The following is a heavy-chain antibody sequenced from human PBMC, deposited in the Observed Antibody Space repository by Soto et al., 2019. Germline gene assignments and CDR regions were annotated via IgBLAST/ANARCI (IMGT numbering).Heavy chain of an antibody. J-gene: IGHJ6*02. CDR1: GGSISSYY. CDR3: ARAGPRKVPAATYGMDV. D-gene: IGHD2-2*01. CDR2: IYYSGST. V-gene: IGHV4-59*01. Sequence: QVQLQESGPGLVKPSETLSLTCTVSGGSISSYYWSWIRQPPGKGLEWIGYIYYSGSTNYNPSLKSRVTISVDTSKNQFSLNLSSVTAADTAVYYCARAGPRKVPAATYGMDVWGQGTTVTVSS.